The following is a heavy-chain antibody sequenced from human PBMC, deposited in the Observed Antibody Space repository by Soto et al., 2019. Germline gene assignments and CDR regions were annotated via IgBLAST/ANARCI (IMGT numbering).Heavy chain of an antibody. D-gene: IGHD2-15*01. CDR1: GFTFSSYA. Sequence: QVQLVESGGAVVQPGRSLRLSCAASGFTFSSYAMHWVRQAPGKGLEWVAVISYDGSNKYYADSVKGRFTISRDNSKNTLYLQMNSLRAEDTAVYYCAGGSYCSGGSCYLSEYFQHWGQGTLVTVSS. CDR2: ISYDGSNK. J-gene: IGHJ1*01. V-gene: IGHV3-30-3*01. CDR3: AGGSYCSGGSCYLSEYFQH.